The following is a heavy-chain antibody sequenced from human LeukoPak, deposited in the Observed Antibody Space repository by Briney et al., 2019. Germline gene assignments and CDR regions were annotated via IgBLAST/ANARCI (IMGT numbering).Heavy chain of an antibody. D-gene: IGHD3-10*01. CDR2: IRYDGSNK. Sequence: GGSLRLSCAASGFTFSSYGMHWVRQAPGKGLEWVAFIRYDGSNKYYADSVKGRFTISRDNSKNTLYLQMNSLRAEDTAVYYCARDRMELLTDYWGQGTLVTVSS. CDR3: ARDRMELLTDY. J-gene: IGHJ4*02. V-gene: IGHV3-30*02. CDR1: GFTFSSYG.